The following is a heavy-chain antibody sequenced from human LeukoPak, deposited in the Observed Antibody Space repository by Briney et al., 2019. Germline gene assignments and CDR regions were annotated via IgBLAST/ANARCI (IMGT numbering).Heavy chain of an antibody. CDR2: INPNSGGT. J-gene: IGHJ3*02. D-gene: IGHD3-3*01. V-gene: IGHV1-2*02. Sequence: ASVKVSCKASGYTFTGYYMHWVRQAPGQGLEWMGWINPNSGGTNYAQKFQGRVTMTRDTSISTAYMELSRLRSDDTAVYYCARSEGAPFSYYDFWSGYYDPSAPDAFDIWGQGTMVTVSS. CDR1: GYTFTGYY. CDR3: ARSEGAPFSYYDFWSGYYDPSAPDAFDI.